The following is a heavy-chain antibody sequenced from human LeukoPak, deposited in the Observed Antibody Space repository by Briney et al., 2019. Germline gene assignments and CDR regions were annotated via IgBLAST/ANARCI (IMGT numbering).Heavy chain of an antibody. Sequence: RGGAVHMPALDSDCSFVSYWIGGERQMPGNGLERMGIIYPGDADTRYSPSFQGQVTISADKSISTGYLQWSSLKASDSAMYYRARQGYDYVWGSYRSDALDIWGVGTMVTVSS. V-gene: IGHV5-51*01. CDR2: IYPGDADT. D-gene: IGHD3-16*02. CDR3: ARQGYDYVWGSYRSDALDI. CDR1: DCSFVSYW. J-gene: IGHJ3*02.